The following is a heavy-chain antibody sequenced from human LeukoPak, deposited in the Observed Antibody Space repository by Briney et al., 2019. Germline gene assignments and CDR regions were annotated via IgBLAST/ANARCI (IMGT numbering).Heavy chain of an antibody. CDR2: ISPRSETI. CDR1: GFTFSSYA. CDR3: ARIDGPTVFTYYMDL. V-gene: IGHV3-48*04. J-gene: IGHJ6*03. Sequence: GESLRLSCAASGFTFSSYAMNWVRQPPGKGLEWVSYISPRSETIFYAESVQGRFAVSRDDAKGSLYLQMHTLRVEDTAVYYCARIDGPTVFTYYMDLWGKGTTVTVAS. D-gene: IGHD3-16*01.